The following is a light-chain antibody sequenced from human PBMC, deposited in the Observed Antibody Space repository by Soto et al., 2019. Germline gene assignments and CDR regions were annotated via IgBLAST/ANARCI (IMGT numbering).Light chain of an antibody. J-gene: IGLJ3*02. Sequence: QSVLTQPPSASGTPGQRVTISCSGSHSNSGSNYVYWYQQLPGTAPKLLIYRDSQRPSGVPDRFSGSKSGTSASLAISGLRSEDEADYYCAAWDDSLRGWVFGGGTKLTVL. V-gene: IGLV1-47*01. CDR3: AAWDDSLRGWV. CDR2: RDS. CDR1: HSNSGSNY.